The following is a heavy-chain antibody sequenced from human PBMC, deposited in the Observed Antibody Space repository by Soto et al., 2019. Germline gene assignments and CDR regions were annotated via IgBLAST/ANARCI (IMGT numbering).Heavy chain of an antibody. CDR3: AKGGYKYGYYYYGMDA. CDR2: ISGSGGNT. CDR1: GFTFKSYT. Sequence: GGSLRLSCAAFGFTFKSYTMNWVRQAPGKGLEWVSSISGSGGNTYYADSVKGRFTISRDNSKSTLYLQMNSPRVEDTAIYYCAKGGYKYGYYYYGMDAWGQGTPATASS. J-gene: IGHJ6*02. D-gene: IGHD5-18*01. V-gene: IGHV3-23*01.